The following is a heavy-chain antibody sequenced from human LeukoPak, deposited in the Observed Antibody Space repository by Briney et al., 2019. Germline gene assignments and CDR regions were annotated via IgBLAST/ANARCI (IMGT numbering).Heavy chain of an antibody. CDR2: INTNTGNP. D-gene: IGHD6-19*01. CDR3: AREVDSSGWYNLGYFDY. CDR1: GYTFTSYA. V-gene: IGHV7-4-1*02. Sequence: GASVKVSCKASGYTFTSYAMNWVRQAPGQGLEWMGWINTNTGNPTYAQGCTGRFVFSLDTSVSTAYLQISSLKAEDTAVYYCAREVDSSGWYNLGYFDYWGQGTLVTVSS. J-gene: IGHJ4*02.